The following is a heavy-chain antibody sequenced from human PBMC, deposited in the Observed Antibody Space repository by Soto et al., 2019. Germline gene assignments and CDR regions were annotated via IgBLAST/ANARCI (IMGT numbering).Heavy chain of an antibody. CDR2: IYYSGST. CDR1: GGSVSSGSYY. Sequence: SETLSLTCTVSGGSVSSGSYYWSWIRQPPGKGLEWIGYIYYSGSTNYNPSLKSRVTISVDTSKNQFSLKLSSVTAADTAVYYCARSPPDYYYYYGMDVWGQGTTVTVSS. V-gene: IGHV4-61*01. J-gene: IGHJ6*02. CDR3: ARSPPDYYYYYGMDV.